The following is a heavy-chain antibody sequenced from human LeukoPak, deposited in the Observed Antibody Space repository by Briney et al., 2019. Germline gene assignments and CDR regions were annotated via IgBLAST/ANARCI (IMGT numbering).Heavy chain of an antibody. Sequence: ASVNVSRKASGYTFTSYGISWVRQAPGQGLEWMGWISAYNGNTNYAQKLQGRVTMTTDTSTSTAYMELRSLRSDDTAVYYCARDRRIAVAGGNWFDPWGQGTLVTVSS. D-gene: IGHD6-19*01. CDR3: ARDRRIAVAGGNWFDP. V-gene: IGHV1-18*01. CDR1: GYTFTSYG. J-gene: IGHJ5*02. CDR2: ISAYNGNT.